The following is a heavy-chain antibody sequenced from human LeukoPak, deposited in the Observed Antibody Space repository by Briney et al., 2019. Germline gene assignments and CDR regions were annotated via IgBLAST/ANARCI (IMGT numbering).Heavy chain of an antibody. CDR2: IYTSGST. CDR3: ARDSLLPSAMGYYYMDV. D-gene: IGHD2-2*01. V-gene: IGHV4-61*02. J-gene: IGHJ6*03. CDR1: GGSISSGSYY. Sequence: SQTLSLTCTVSGGSISSGSYYWRWIRQPAGKGLEWIGRIYTSGSTNHNPSLKSRVTISVYTSKNQFSLKLSSVTAADTALYYCARDSLLPSAMGYYYMDVWGKGTTVTVSS.